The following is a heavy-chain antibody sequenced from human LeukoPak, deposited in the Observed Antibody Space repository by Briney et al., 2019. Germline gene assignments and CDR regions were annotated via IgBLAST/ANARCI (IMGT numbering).Heavy chain of an antibody. J-gene: IGHJ4*02. D-gene: IGHD3-22*01. Sequence: ASVKVSCKASGYTFSGYYMHWVRQAPGQGLEWIGWINPNSGGTDYAQKFQGRVTVTRDTSISTAYMELSRLTSDDTAVYYCARSISMIIVVSKSGFDYWGQGTLVTVSS. CDR1: GYTFSGYY. CDR3: ARSISMIIVVSKSGFDY. CDR2: INPNSGGT. V-gene: IGHV1-2*02.